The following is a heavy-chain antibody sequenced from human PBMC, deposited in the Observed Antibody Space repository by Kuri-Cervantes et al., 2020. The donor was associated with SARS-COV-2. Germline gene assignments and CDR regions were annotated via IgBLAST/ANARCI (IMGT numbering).Heavy chain of an antibody. D-gene: IGHD2-2*01. Sequence: LSLTCAASGFTFSSYAMHWVRQAPGKGLEWVAVISYDGSNKYYADSVKGRFTISRDNSKNTLYLQMNSLRAEDTAVYYCARKGGVVPADYYGMDVWGQGTTVTVSS. J-gene: IGHJ6*02. V-gene: IGHV3-30*07. CDR2: ISYDGSNK. CDR3: ARKGGVVPADYYGMDV. CDR1: GFTFSSYA.